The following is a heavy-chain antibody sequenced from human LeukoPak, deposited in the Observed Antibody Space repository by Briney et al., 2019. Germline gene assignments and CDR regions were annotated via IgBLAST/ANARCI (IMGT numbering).Heavy chain of an antibody. CDR3: AKRGVVIRAVLVVGFHKEAYYFDS. Sequence: GGSLRLSCAASGFTFSSYGMHWVRQAPGKGLEWVAVIWYDGSNKYYADSVKGRFTISRDNSKNTLYLQMNSLRSEDTAVYFCAKRGVVIRAVLVVGFHKEAYYFDSWGQGALVTVSS. CDR2: IWYDGSNK. V-gene: IGHV3-33*06. CDR1: GFTFSSYG. J-gene: IGHJ4*02. D-gene: IGHD2-15*01.